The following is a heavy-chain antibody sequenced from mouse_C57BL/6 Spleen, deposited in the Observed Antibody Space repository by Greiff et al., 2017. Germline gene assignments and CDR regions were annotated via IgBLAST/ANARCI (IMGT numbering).Heavy chain of an antibody. CDR3: ASSNWEGFAY. CDR1: GYAFSSSW. D-gene: IGHD4-1*01. V-gene: IGHV1-82*01. Sequence: VKLMESGPELVKPGASVKISCKASGYAFSSSWMNWVKQRPGKGLEWIGRIYPGEGDTNYNGKFKGKATLTADKSSSTAYMQLSSLTSEDSAVYFCASSNWEGFAYWGQGTLVTVSA. J-gene: IGHJ3*01. CDR2: IYPGEGDT.